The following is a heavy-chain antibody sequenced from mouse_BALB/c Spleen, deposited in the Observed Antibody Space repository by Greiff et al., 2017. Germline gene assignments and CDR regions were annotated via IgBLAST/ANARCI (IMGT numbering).Heavy chain of an antibody. CDR2: ISDGGSYT. CDR3: ARDRNYGTLYYAMDY. CDR1: GFTFSDYY. V-gene: IGHV5-4*02. J-gene: IGHJ4*01. D-gene: IGHD2-1*01. Sequence: EVKVVESGGGLVKPGGSLKLSCAASGFTFSDYYMYWVRQTPEKRLEWVATISDGGSYTYYPDSVKGRFTISRDNAKNNLYLQMSSLKSEDTAMYYCARDRNYGTLYYAMDYWGQGTSGTVSS.